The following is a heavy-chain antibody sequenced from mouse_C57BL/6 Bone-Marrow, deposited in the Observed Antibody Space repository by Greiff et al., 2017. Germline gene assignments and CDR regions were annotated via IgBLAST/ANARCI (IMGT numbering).Heavy chain of an antibody. Sequence: EVQLVESGGGLVKPGGSLKLSCAASGFTFSDYGMHWVRQAPEKGLEWVAYISSGSSTIYYADTVKGRFTISRANAKNTLFLQMTSLRSEDTAMYYCARTTFITTVLDYWGQGTTLTVSS. CDR3: ARTTFITTVLDY. J-gene: IGHJ2*01. V-gene: IGHV5-17*01. CDR1: GFTFSDYG. CDR2: ISSGSSTI. D-gene: IGHD1-1*01.